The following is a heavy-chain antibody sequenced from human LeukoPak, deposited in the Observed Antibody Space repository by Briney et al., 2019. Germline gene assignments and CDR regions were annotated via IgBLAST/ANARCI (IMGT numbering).Heavy chain of an antibody. CDR1: GGSMTKYY. CDR3: ARMGASSSSTHYFYYYYMDV. D-gene: IGHD6-6*01. Sequence: PSETLSLTCTVSGGSMTKYYWNWIRQPPGKGLEWIGHIYYSGSTTYNPSLKSRVTISVDTSKNQFSLKLSSVTAADTAVYYCARMGASSSSTHYFYYYYMDVWGKGTTVTVSS. CDR2: IYYSGST. V-gene: IGHV4-59*08. J-gene: IGHJ6*03.